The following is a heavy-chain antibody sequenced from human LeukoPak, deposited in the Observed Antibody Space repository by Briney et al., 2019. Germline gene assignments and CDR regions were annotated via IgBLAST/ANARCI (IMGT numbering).Heavy chain of an antibody. Sequence: SETLSLTCTVSGGSVSSGSYYWSWIRQPPGKGLEWIGYIYYSGSTNYNPSLKSRVTISVDTSKNQFSLKLSSVTAADTAVYYCARDSIAGALVGFDYWGQGTLVTVSS. V-gene: IGHV4-61*01. D-gene: IGHD1-26*01. J-gene: IGHJ4*02. CDR1: GGSVSSGSYY. CDR3: ARDSIAGALVGFDY. CDR2: IYYSGST.